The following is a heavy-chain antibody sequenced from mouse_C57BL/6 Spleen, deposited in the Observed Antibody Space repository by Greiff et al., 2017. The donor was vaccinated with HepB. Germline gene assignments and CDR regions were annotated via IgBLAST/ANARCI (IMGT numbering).Heavy chain of an antibody. CDR3: ARPFYYYGSSLHWYFDV. CDR2: IDPSDSYT. CDR1: GYTFTSYW. D-gene: IGHD1-1*01. Sequence: QVQLQQPGAELVMPGASVKLSCKASGYTFTSYWMHWVKQRPGQGLEWIGEIDPSDSYTNYNQKFKGKSTLTVDKSSSTAYMQLSSLTSEDSAVYYCARPFYYYGSSLHWYFDVWGTGTTVTVSS. V-gene: IGHV1-69*01. J-gene: IGHJ1*03.